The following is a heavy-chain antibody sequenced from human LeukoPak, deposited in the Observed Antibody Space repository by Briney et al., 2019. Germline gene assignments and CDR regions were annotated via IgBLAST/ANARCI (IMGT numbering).Heavy chain of an antibody. CDR2: IYSGGST. D-gene: IGHD6-13*01. CDR3: ASQSSSWYNWFDP. V-gene: IGHV3-66*02. CDR1: GFTVSSNY. Sequence: GGSLRLSCAASGFTVSSNYKSWVRQAPGKGLEWVSVIYSGGSTYYADSVKGRFTTSRDNSKNTLYLQMNSLRAEDTAVYYCASQSSSWYNWFDPWGQGTLVTVSS. J-gene: IGHJ5*02.